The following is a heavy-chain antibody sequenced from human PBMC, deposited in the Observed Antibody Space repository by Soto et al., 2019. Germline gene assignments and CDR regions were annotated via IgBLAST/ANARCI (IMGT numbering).Heavy chain of an antibody. CDR1: GYTFTHYG. CDR3: APRSPSCAY. Sequence: QVQLVQSGPEVKKPGASVKVSCKTSGYTFTHYGISWVRQAPGQGLEWLGWITTDKGKTTYAQKFQGRVTMTTDTSTSTASMELRSLSSDDTAMYYCAPRSPSCAYWGQGTLVTVSS. CDR2: ITTDKGKT. J-gene: IGHJ1*01. V-gene: IGHV1-18*01.